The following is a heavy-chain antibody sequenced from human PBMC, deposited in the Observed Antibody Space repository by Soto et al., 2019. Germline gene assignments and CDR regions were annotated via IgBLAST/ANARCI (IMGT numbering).Heavy chain of an antibody. CDR1: GGSISSGDYY. D-gene: IGHD3-22*01. J-gene: IGHJ4*02. Sequence: QVQLQESGPGLVKPSQTLSLTCTVSGGSISSGDYYWSWIRQPPGKGLEWIGYIYYGGSTYYNPSLKNRITISVDTPKNQLSLKLSSVTAADTAVYYCARAFDDSSGYYGGLGYWGQGTLVTVSS. CDR3: ARAFDDSSGYYGGLGY. V-gene: IGHV4-30-4*01. CDR2: IYYGGST.